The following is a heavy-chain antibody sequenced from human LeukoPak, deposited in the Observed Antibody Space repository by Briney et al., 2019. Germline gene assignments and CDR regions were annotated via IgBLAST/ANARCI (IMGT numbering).Heavy chain of an antibody. J-gene: IGHJ4*02. V-gene: IGHV1-2*02. CDR3: ARVYDMIVGDRAGPTFDY. Sequence: GASVKVSCKVSGYTLTELSMHWVRQAPGQGLEWMGWINPNSGGTNYAQKFQGRVTMTRDTSISTAYMELSRLRSDDTAVYYCARVYDMIVGDRAGPTFDYWGQGTLVTVSS. CDR1: GYTLTELS. CDR2: INPNSGGT. D-gene: IGHD3-22*01.